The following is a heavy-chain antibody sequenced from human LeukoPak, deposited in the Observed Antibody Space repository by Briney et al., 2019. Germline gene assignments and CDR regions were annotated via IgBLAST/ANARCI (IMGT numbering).Heavy chain of an antibody. Sequence: SETLSPTCTVSGGSISSRSCYWGWIRQPPWKGLEWIGSIYYSGSTYHNPSLKSRVTISVDTSKNQFSLKLSSVTAADTAVYYCARAHDYESPYDAFDIWGQGTMVTVSS. CDR3: ARAHDYESPYDAFDI. D-gene: IGHD4-17*01. J-gene: IGHJ3*02. CDR2: IYYSGST. V-gene: IGHV4-39*01. CDR1: GGSISSRSCY.